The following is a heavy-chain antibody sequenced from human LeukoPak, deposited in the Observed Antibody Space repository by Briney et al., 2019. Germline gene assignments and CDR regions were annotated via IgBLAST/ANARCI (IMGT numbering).Heavy chain of an antibody. Sequence: GGSLRLSCTASGFTFNSFAMNWVRQAPGKGLEWLSSITGSGTYTKYADSVEGRFIISRDNSKNTLYLQMNSLGADDTAVYYCARRGNYDSSFDYWGQGTLVTVSS. CDR1: GFTFNSFA. V-gene: IGHV3-21*06. D-gene: IGHD3-22*01. CDR2: ITGSGTYT. J-gene: IGHJ4*02. CDR3: ARRGNYDSSFDY.